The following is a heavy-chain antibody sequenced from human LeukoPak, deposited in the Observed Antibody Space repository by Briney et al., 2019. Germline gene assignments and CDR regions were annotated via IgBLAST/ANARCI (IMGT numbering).Heavy chain of an antibody. Sequence: GGSLRLSCAASGFTFSSYAMSWVRQAPGKGLEWVSAISGSGGSTYYADSVKGRFTISRDNSKNSLYLQMNSLRAEDTALYYCAKDMGYSYGYYYYYGMDVWGQGTTVTVSS. CDR1: GFTFSSYA. CDR2: ISGSGGST. V-gene: IGHV3-23*01. CDR3: AKDMGYSYGYYYYYGMDV. J-gene: IGHJ6*02. D-gene: IGHD5-18*01.